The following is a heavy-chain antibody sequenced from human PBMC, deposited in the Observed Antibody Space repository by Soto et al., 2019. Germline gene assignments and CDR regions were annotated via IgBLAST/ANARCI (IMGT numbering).Heavy chain of an antibody. CDR2: ISGSASST. CDR3: AKAPKGNYYYGMDV. J-gene: IGHJ6*02. V-gene: IGHV3-23*01. Sequence: GGSLRLSCAASGFTFSSYAMSWVRQAPGKGLEWVSGISGSASSTSYADSVKGRFTISRDTSKNTLYLQMNSLSAEDTAVYYCAKAPKGNYYYGMDVWGQGTTVTVSS. CDR1: GFTFSSYA. D-gene: IGHD6-13*01.